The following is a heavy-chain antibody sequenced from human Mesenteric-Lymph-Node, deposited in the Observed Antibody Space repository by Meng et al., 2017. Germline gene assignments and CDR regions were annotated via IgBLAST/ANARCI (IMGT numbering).Heavy chain of an antibody. V-gene: IGHV3-21*01. CDR3: ARGGAAAGNYYYYYGMDV. J-gene: IGHJ6*02. D-gene: IGHD6-13*01. Sequence: GESLKISCAASGFTFSSYSMNWVRQAPGKGLEWVSSISSSSSYIYYADSVKGRFTISRDNAKNSLYLQMNSLRAEDTAVYYCARGGAAAGNYYYYYGMDVWGQGTTVTVSS. CDR1: GFTFSSYS. CDR2: ISSSSSYI.